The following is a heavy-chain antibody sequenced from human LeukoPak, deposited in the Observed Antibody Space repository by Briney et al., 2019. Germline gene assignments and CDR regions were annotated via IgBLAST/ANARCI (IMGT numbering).Heavy chain of an antibody. CDR3: ARDQLRNDFWSGYQGYFQH. Sequence: ASVKVSCKASGYTFTSYGISWVRQAPGQGLEWMGWMSAYNGNTNYAQKLQGRVSMTTDTSTSTAYMELRSLRSDDTAVYYCARDQLRNDFWSGYQGYFQHWGQGTLVTVSS. J-gene: IGHJ1*01. CDR1: GYTFTSYG. D-gene: IGHD3-3*01. V-gene: IGHV1-18*01. CDR2: MSAYNGNT.